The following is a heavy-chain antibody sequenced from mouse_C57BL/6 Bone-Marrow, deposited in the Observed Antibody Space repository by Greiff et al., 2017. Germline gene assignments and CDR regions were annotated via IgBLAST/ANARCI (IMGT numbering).Heavy chain of an antibody. CDR1: GFTFSSYA. CDR3: ARDDY. CDR2: ISDGGSYT. V-gene: IGHV5-4*01. J-gene: IGHJ2*01. Sequence: EVKLEESGGGLVKPGGSLKLSCAASGFTFSSYAMSWVRQTPEKRLEWVATISDGGSYTYYPDNVKGRFTISRDNAKNNLYLQMSHLKSEDTAMYYCARDDYWGQGTTLTVSS.